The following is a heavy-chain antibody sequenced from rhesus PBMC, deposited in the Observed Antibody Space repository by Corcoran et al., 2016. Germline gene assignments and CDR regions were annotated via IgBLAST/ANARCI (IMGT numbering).Heavy chain of an antibody. D-gene: IGHD5-42*01. CDR2: ISSGGEIT. V-gene: IGHV3S25*01. CDR1: GFTFSSYW. Sequence: EVQLVESGGGLAKPGGSLRLSCAASGFTFSSYWMNWVRQAPGKGLEWVSAISSGGEITYSADSVKSRFTISRDNTKNTLSLQMNSLRAEDTAVYYCAKSVRGYWIDYWGQGVLVTVSS. CDR3: AKSVRGYWIDY. J-gene: IGHJ4*01.